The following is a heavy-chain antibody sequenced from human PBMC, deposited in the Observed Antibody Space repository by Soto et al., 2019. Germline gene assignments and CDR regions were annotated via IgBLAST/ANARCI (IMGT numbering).Heavy chain of an antibody. V-gene: IGHV4-34*01. J-gene: IGHJ4*02. CDR2: INHSGST. CDR1: GGSFSGYY. D-gene: IGHD4-17*01. CDR3: ARGGYGDFDY. Sequence: SETLSLTCAVYGGSFSGYYRSWIRQPPGKGLEWIGEINHSGSTNYNPSLKSRVTISVDTSKNQFSLKLSSVTAADTAVYYCARGGYGDFDYWGQGTLVTVSS.